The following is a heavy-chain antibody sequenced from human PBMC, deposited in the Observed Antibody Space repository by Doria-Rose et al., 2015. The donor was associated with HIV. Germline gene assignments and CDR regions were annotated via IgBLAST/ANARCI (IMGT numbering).Heavy chain of an antibody. J-gene: IGHJ4*02. CDR3: ARIKSSRWYHKYYFDF. D-gene: IGHD6-13*01. CDR2: TFSDDER. CDR1: GVSLSSPGMG. V-gene: IGHV2-26*01. Sequence: QVTLKESGPVLVKPTETLTLTCTVSGVSLSSPGMGVSWIRQPPGKALEWLSHTFSDDERSYKTSLKSRLTISRGTSKGQVVLTMTDMDPVDTATYYCARIKSSRWYHKYYFDFWGQGTLVIVSA.